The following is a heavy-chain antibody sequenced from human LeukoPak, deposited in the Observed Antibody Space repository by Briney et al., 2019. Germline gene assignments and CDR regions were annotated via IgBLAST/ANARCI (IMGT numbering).Heavy chain of an antibody. CDR1: GFTFNRCW. CDR2: INPDGRDT. V-gene: IGHV3-7*01. J-gene: IGHJ1*01. D-gene: IGHD2-21*02. CDR3: TSWGDTTAEYFQR. Sequence: GGSLRLSCVVSGFTFNRCWMNWVRQAPGKGLEWVAHINPDGRDTYYVDSAKGRFTISRDNAQNSMYLQMNSLRVEDTAVYYCTSWGDTTAEYFQRWGQGTLVTVSS.